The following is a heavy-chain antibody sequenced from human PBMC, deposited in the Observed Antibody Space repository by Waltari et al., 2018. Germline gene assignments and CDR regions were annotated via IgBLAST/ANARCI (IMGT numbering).Heavy chain of an antibody. CDR2: IYYSGST. J-gene: IGHJ4*02. D-gene: IGHD6-13*01. V-gene: IGHV4-39*01. Sequence: QLQLPESGPGLVKPSETLSLTCPVSGGSISSSGSYWCWTRQPPGKGLEGIGSIYYSGSTYYNPSLKGRVTISVDTSKNQFSLKLSSVTAADTAVYYWARLVTWKQQLVVFFDDWGQGTLVTVSS. CDR1: GGSISSSGSY. CDR3: ARLVTWKQQLVVFFDD.